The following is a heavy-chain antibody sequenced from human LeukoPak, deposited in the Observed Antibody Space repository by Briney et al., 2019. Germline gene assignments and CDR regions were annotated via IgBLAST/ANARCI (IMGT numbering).Heavy chain of an antibody. CDR1: GGSISSYY. J-gene: IGHJ6*03. Sequence: SETLSLTCTVSGGSISSYYWSWIRQPAGKGLEWIGRIYTSGSTNYNPSLKSRVTMSVDTSKNQFSLKLSSVTAADTAAYYCARGSTTVAYYYYYYYMDVWGKGTTVTVSS. V-gene: IGHV4-4*07. CDR3: ARGSTTVAYYYYYYYMDV. D-gene: IGHD4-11*01. CDR2: IYTSGST.